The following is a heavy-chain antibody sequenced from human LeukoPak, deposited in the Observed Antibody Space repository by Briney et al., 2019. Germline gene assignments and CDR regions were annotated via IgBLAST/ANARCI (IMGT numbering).Heavy chain of an antibody. V-gene: IGHV4-39*01. CDR1: GGSISSTNYY. D-gene: IGHD3-22*01. Sequence: SETLSLTCTVSGGSISSTNYYWGCIRLPPGKGLEWLGSFYYSGSTYYNPSLKSRVTISVDTSMNQFYLRMSSVTAADTAVYFCARLNYDSGGYYGVPNWFDPWGPGTLVTVSS. CDR2: FYYSGST. J-gene: IGHJ5*02. CDR3: ARLNYDSGGYYGVPNWFDP.